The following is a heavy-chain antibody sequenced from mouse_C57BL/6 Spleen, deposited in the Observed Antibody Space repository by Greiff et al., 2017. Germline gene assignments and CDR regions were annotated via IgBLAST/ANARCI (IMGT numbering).Heavy chain of an antibody. Sequence: EVQLQQSGAELVRPGASVKLSCTASGFNIKDDYMHWVKQRPEQGLEWIGWIDPENGDTEYASKFQGKATITADTSSNTAYLQLSSLTSEDTAVYYCTSFYGYAFAYWGQGTLVTVSA. D-gene: IGHD2-9*01. CDR2: IDPENGDT. J-gene: IGHJ3*01. V-gene: IGHV14-4*01. CDR1: GFNIKDDY. CDR3: TSFYGYAFAY.